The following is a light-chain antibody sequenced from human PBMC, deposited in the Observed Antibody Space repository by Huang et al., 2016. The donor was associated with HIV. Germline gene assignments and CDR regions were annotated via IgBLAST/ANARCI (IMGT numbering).Light chain of an antibody. J-gene: IGKJ5*01. CDR3: QQYYDYFT. CDR2: GAY. Sequence: AIRMTQSPSSLPASTGDRVTITCRASQGISKFLAWYQQRPGKAPKLRIYGAYTLQSGVPSRFSGSGSGTDFTLTISRLQSEDFATYFCQQYYDYFTFGQGTRLEIK. CDR1: QGISKF. V-gene: IGKV1-8*01.